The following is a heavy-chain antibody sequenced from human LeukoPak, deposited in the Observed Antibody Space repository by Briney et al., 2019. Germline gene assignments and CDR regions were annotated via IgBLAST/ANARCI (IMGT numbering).Heavy chain of an antibody. J-gene: IGHJ6*03. CDR1: GYTFTGYY. Sequence: ASVKVSCKASGYTFTGYYMHWVRQAPGQGLEWMGWINPNSGGTSYAQKFQGRVTMTRDTSISTAYMELSRLRSDDTAVYYCARGGRALTNPYYYYYMDVWGKGTTVTVSS. CDR3: ARGGRALTNPYYYYYMDV. V-gene: IGHV1-2*02. CDR2: INPNSGGT. D-gene: IGHD1/OR15-1a*01.